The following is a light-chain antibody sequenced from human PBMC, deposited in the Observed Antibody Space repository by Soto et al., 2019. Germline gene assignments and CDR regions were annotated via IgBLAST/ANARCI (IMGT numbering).Light chain of an antibody. J-gene: IGLJ3*02. V-gene: IGLV8-61*01. Sequence: QAVVTQEPSFSVSPGRTVTLTCGLNSGSVSTNYYPSWYQQTPGQAPRTLIYSTDTRSSGVPDRFSGSILGNKAALTITGAQAEDEADYYCVLYLGSGIWMFGGGTKVTVL. CDR1: SGSVSTNYY. CDR3: VLYLGSGIWM. CDR2: STD.